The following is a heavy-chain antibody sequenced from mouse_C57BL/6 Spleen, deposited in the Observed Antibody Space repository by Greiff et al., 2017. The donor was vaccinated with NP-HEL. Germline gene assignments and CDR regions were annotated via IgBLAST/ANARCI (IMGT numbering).Heavy chain of an antibody. V-gene: IGHV1-55*01. J-gene: IGHJ1*03. D-gene: IGHD2-14*01. CDR3: ARGVRRHWYFDV. Sequence: VQLQQSGAELVKPGASVKMSCKASGYTFTSYWITWVKQRPGQGLEWIGDIYPGSGSTNYTEKFKSKATLTVDTSSSTAYMQLSSLTSEDSAVYDCARGVRRHWYFDVWGTGTTVTVSS. CDR2: IYPGSGST. CDR1: GYTFTSYW.